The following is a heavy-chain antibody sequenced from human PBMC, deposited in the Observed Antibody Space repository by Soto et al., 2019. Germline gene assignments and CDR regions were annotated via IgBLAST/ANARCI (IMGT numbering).Heavy chain of an antibody. Sequence: QVQLVESGGGVVQPGRSLRLSCAASGFTVSSYAMHWVRQSPGKGLEWVAVISYDGSNKYYADSVKGRFTISRDNSKNTLYLQMNSLRAEDTAVYYCARETSIAARSWCDPGGQGTLVTVSS. V-gene: IGHV3-30-3*01. CDR1: GFTVSSYA. CDR3: ARETSIAARSWCDP. CDR2: ISYDGSNK. D-gene: IGHD6-6*01. J-gene: IGHJ5*02.